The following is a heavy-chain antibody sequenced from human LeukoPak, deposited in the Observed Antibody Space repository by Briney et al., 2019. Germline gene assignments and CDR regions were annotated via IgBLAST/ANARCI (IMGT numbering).Heavy chain of an antibody. CDR3: ARADSSGWYLPPFGY. Sequence: GGSLRHSPAAFGFTAGSNYMSRVRQAPGKGLGWGSVTYSGGSTYYAVSVKGRFTSSRDNSKNSLYLQMTGLRAEDTAVYYCARADSSGWYLPPFGYWGQGTLVTVSS. J-gene: IGHJ4*02. CDR1: GFTAGSNY. V-gene: IGHV3-66*01. D-gene: IGHD6-19*01. CDR2: TYSGGST.